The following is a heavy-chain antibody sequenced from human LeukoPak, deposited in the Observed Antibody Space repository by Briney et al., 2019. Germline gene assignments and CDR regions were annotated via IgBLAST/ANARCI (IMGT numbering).Heavy chain of an antibody. CDR2: ISYDGSNK. CDR3: AKAGTTGTTFNWFDP. Sequence: GGSLRLSCAASGFTFSSYGMHWVRQAPGKGLEWVAVISYDGSNKYYADSVKGRFTISRDNSKNTLYLQMNSLRAEDTAVYYCAKAGTTGTTFNWFDPWGQGTLVTVSS. CDR1: GFTFSSYG. J-gene: IGHJ5*02. D-gene: IGHD1-1*01. V-gene: IGHV3-30*18.